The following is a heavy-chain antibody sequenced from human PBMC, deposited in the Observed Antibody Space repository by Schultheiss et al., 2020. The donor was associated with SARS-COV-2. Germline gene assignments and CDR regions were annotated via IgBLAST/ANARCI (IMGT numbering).Heavy chain of an antibody. CDR3: ARGGTYSSGWYKLEYFQH. CDR1: GYTFTSYG. J-gene: IGHJ1*01. Sequence: ASVKVSCKASGYTFTSYGISWVRQAPGQGLEWMGWISAYNGNTKYSQKFQGRVTITRDTSASTAYMELSSLRSEDTAVYYCARGGTYSSGWYKLEYFQHWGQGTLVTVSS. CDR2: ISAYNGNT. D-gene: IGHD6-19*01. V-gene: IGHV1-18*01.